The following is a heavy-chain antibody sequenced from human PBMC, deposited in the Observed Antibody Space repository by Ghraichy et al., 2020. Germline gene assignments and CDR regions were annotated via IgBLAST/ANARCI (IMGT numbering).Heavy chain of an antibody. Sequence: LSLTCAASGFTFSTSTMHWVRQAPGKGLEWVAVISYDGSNKYYGDSVKGRFTISRDNSKNTLYLQMTSLRAEDTAVYYCARGATGFDYWGQGTLVTVSS. D-gene: IGHD4-17*01. V-gene: IGHV3-30-3*01. CDR2: ISYDGSNK. CDR1: GFTFSTST. CDR3: ARGATGFDY. J-gene: IGHJ4*02.